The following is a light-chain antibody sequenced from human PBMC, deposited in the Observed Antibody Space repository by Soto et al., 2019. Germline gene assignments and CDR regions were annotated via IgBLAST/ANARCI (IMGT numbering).Light chain of an antibody. J-gene: IGKJ3*01. Sequence: DIQMTQSPSSLSASLGDRVTITCRASQGIANYLAWYQHKPGKVPNLLIYGAVTLQSGFPSRFSGSGSGTDFSLTISSLQAEDVATYYCQNYHSAPFTFGPGTKVHIK. V-gene: IGKV1-27*01. CDR2: GAV. CDR1: QGIANY. CDR3: QNYHSAPFT.